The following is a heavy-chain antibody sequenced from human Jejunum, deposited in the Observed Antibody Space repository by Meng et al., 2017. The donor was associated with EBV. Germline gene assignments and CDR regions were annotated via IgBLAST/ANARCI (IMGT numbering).Heavy chain of an antibody. CDR3: ARRTGDYVVGY. D-gene: IGHD2-8*02. Sequence: QVQLQRWGAGLLRPTETLSLTCAVYGGSFSGYYWSWVRQPPGRGLEYIGEVHFSGITNYTPSLKSRVTMSVDASKNQFSLRLTSVTAADTAVYYCARRTGDYVVGYWGQGTLVTVSS. J-gene: IGHJ4*02. V-gene: IGHV4-34*02. CDR2: VHFSGIT. CDR1: GGSFSGYY.